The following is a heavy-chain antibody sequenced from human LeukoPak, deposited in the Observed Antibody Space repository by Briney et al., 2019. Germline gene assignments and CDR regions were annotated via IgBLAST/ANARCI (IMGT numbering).Heavy chain of an antibody. CDR1: GGSFSGHY. Sequence: SETLSLTCAVYGGSFSGHYWSWIRQPPGKGLEWIGEINHSANTNYNPSLKSRVTLSVDTSKNQFSLKLSSVTAADTGVYYCARARGEVSVDYWGQGTLVTVSS. J-gene: IGHJ4*02. D-gene: IGHD3-10*01. V-gene: IGHV4-34*01. CDR3: ARARGEVSVDY. CDR2: INHSANT.